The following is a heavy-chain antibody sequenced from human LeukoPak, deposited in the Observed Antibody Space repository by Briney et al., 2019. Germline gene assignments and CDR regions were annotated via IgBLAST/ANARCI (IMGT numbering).Heavy chain of an antibody. CDR2: IYGGGST. Sequence: SETLSLTCTISGGSISSYYWTWIRQPPGKGLEWIGYIYGGGSTEYNPSLRSRVAISVATSKSQSSLKLSSLAAADTAVYYCARHRPTYNFWSGTFDYWGQGALVTVSS. J-gene: IGHJ4*02. CDR3: ARHRPTYNFWSGTFDY. CDR1: GGSISSYY. D-gene: IGHD3-3*01. V-gene: IGHV4-59*08.